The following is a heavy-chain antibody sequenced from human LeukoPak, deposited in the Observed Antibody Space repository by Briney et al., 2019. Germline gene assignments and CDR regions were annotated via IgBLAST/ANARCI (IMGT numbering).Heavy chain of an antibody. V-gene: IGHV1-18*01. Sequence: ASVKVSCRASGYTFTSYGISWVRQAPGQGLEWMGWISAYNGNTNYAQKLQGRVTMTTDTSTSTAYMELRSLRSDDTAVYYCASSGYSSSSGFYYYYYMDVWGKGTTVTVSS. CDR1: GYTFTSYG. D-gene: IGHD6-6*01. CDR2: ISAYNGNT. J-gene: IGHJ6*03. CDR3: ASSGYSSSSGFYYYYYMDV.